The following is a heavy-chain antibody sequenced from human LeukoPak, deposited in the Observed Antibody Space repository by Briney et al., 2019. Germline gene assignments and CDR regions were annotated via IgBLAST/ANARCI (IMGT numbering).Heavy chain of an antibody. J-gene: IGHJ4*02. D-gene: IGHD5-12*01. Sequence: PGGSLRLSCAASGFTFSSYAMHWVRQAPGKGLEWVAVISYDGSNKYYADSVKGRFTISRDNAKNSVYLQMNSLRAEDTAVYYCARDGGVSGYDLLDYWGQGTLVTVSS. V-gene: IGHV3-30*07. CDR1: GFTFSSYA. CDR3: ARDGGVSGYDLLDY. CDR2: ISYDGSNK.